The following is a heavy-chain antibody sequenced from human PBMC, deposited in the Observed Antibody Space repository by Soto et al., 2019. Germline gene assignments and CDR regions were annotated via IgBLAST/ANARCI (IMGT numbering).Heavy chain of an antibody. CDR2: ISAYKDNT. Sequence: ASVKVSCKASGDTFTIYGISWVRQAPGQGLEWMGWISAYKDNTNYAQKVQGRVTMTTERSTSTAYVELRSLTSDDTAVYYCARDCCRDCYFTYNYYAMDVWGQGTTVTVS. CDR1: GDTFTIYG. V-gene: IGHV1-18*04. D-gene: IGHD2-21*02. J-gene: IGHJ6*02. CDR3: ARDCCRDCYFTYNYYAMDV.